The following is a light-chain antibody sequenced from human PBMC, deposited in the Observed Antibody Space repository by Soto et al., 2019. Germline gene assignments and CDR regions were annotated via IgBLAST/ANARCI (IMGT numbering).Light chain of an antibody. CDR3: QQYGSSLTT. J-gene: IGKJ5*01. V-gene: IGKV3-20*01. Sequence: EIVLTQSPGTLSLSPGERATLSCRASQSITNNYLAWYQQKPGRAHRLLIYGASSRATGIPDRFSGSGSGTDFTLTISRLGPEDFAVYYCQQYGSSLTTFGQGTRLEIK. CDR2: GAS. CDR1: QSITNNY.